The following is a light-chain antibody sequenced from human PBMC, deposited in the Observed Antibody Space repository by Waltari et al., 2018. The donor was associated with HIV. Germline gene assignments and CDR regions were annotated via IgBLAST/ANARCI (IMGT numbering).Light chain of an antibody. CDR2: RNH. CDR1: NSNIVSTT. J-gene: IGLJ2*01. CDR3: AAWDASLHVL. V-gene: IGLV1-44*01. Sequence: QPVLTHPPPASVTVGQAVTISCFGSNSNIVSTTVNWYQHLPGAAPKLIIFRNHQRPSGVPDRFSGSQSGTSAFLTITGLLSGDEATYYCAAWDASLHVLFGGGTQLTVV.